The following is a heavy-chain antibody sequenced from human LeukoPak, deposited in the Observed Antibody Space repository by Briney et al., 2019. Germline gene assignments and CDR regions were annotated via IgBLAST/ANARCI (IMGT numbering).Heavy chain of an antibody. Sequence: GGSLRLSCVASGFTFSSYAMHWVRQAPGRGLEWVAIISYDGSNKYYADSVKGRFTISRDNSKNTLYLQMNSLRAEDTAVYYCAREVDTAMDTFDYWGQGTLVTVSS. J-gene: IGHJ4*02. CDR3: AREVDTAMDTFDY. V-gene: IGHV3-30*04. CDR1: GFTFSSYA. CDR2: ISYDGSNK. D-gene: IGHD5-18*01.